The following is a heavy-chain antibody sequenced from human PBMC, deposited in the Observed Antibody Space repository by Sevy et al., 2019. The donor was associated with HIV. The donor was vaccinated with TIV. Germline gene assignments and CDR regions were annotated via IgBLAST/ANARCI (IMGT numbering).Heavy chain of an antibody. D-gene: IGHD2-2*01. CDR1: GFTFSNYA. V-gene: IGHV3-23*01. Sequence: GGSLRLSCAASGFTFSNYAMSWVRQAPGKGLEWVFSISRSGGSTYYADSVKGRFTISRDNSKNTLYLQMNSLRAEDTAVYYCAKVDVVVPVADYGMDVWGQGTTVTVSS. J-gene: IGHJ6*02. CDR2: ISRSGGST. CDR3: AKVDVVVPVADYGMDV.